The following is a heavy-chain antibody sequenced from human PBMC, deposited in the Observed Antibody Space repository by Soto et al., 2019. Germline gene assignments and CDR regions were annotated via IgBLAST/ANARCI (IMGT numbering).Heavy chain of an antibody. CDR2: ISGSGGST. CDR3: AKIMDDIVVVPAAIYAFDI. D-gene: IGHD2-2*02. CDR1: GFTFSSYA. J-gene: IGHJ3*02. Sequence: GGSLRLSCAASGFTFSSYAMSWVRQAPGKGLEWVSAISGSGGSTYYADSVKGRFTISRDNSKNTLYLQMNSLRAEDTAVYYCAKIMDDIVVVPAAIYAFDIWGQGTMVTVSS. V-gene: IGHV3-23*01.